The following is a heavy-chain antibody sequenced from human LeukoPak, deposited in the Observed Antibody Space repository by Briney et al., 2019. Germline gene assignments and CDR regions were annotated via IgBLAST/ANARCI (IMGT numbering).Heavy chain of an antibody. D-gene: IGHD4-17*01. Sequence: PGGSLRLSCAASGFTFSSYWMNWVRQAPGKGLEWVANIKHDGSEKYYVDSVKGRFTISRDNAKKSLYLQMNSLRAEDTAVYYCARGSWRFDNGDSGFDPWGQGTLVTVSS. J-gene: IGHJ5*02. CDR2: IKHDGSEK. V-gene: IGHV3-7*01. CDR3: ARGSWRFDNGDSGFDP. CDR1: GFTFSSYW.